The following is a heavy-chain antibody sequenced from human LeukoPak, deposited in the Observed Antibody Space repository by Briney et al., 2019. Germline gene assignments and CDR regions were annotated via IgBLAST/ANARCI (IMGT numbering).Heavy chain of an antibody. Sequence: ASVKVSCKASGYTFTGYYMHWVRQAPGQGLEWMGWINPNSGGTNYAQKFQGRVTMTRDTSISTAYMELSRLRSDDTAVYYCAREDIVVVPAASGDYWGQGTLVTVSS. D-gene: IGHD2-2*01. CDR2: INPNSGGT. CDR3: AREDIVVVPAASGDY. V-gene: IGHV1-2*02. CDR1: GYTFTGYY. J-gene: IGHJ4*02.